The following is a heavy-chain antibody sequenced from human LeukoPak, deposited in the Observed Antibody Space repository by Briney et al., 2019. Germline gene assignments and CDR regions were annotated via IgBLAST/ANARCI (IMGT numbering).Heavy chain of an antibody. J-gene: IGHJ4*02. V-gene: IGHV3-9*01. D-gene: IGHD6-13*01. CDR2: ISWNSGSI. Sequence: GRSLRLSCAASGFTFDDYAMHWVRQAPGKGLEWVSGISWNSGSIGYADSVKGRFTISRDNAKNSLYLQTNSLRAEDTALYYCAKDGFGAAAGTEGYFDYWGQGTLVTVSS. CDR1: GFTFDDYA. CDR3: AKDGFGAAAGTEGYFDY.